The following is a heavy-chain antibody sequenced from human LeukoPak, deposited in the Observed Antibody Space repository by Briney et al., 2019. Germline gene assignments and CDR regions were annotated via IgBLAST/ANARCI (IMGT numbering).Heavy chain of an antibody. J-gene: IGHJ6*03. CDR1: GGSISNYY. CDR2: IYYSGST. CDR3: ARVRGYSGYDSYYYYYMDV. V-gene: IGHV4-59*12. Sequence: PSETLSLTCTVSGGSISNYYWSWIRQPPGKGLEWIGYIYYSGSTNYNPSLKSRVTISVDTSKNQFSLKLSSVTAADTAVYYCARVRGYSGYDSYYYYYMDVWGKGTTVTISS. D-gene: IGHD5-12*01.